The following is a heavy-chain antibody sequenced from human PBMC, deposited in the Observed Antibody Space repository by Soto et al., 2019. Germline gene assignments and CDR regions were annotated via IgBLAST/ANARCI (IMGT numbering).Heavy chain of an antibody. CDR1: GFTFNNYG. CDR2: ISGTGGST. Sequence: PGGSLRLSCAASGFTFNNYGMSWVRQAPGKGLEWVSSISGTGGSTYYAESVKGRFTISRDNSKNTMHLQMDSLRVDDTAVYYCVKDAPIGALLHPNNWFDPWGRGTLVTVSS. J-gene: IGHJ5*02. V-gene: IGHV3-23*01. D-gene: IGHD3-10*01. CDR3: VKDAPIGALLHPNNWFDP.